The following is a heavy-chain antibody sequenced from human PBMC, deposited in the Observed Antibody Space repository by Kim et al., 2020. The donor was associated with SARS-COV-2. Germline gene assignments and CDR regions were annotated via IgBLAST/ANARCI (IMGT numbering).Heavy chain of an antibody. Sequence: SETLSLTCTVSGVSVSSGSYYWGWIRQPPGKGLEWIGYIYYSGNTKYSPSLKSRVTISVDTYKNHFSLKLSSVTAADTAVYYCARIMKYDGNYEGLDYWGQGMLVTVSS. CDR2: IYYSGNT. D-gene: IGHD4-4*01. V-gene: IGHV4-61*03. CDR3: ARIMKYDGNYEGLDY. J-gene: IGHJ4*02. CDR1: GVSVSSGSYY.